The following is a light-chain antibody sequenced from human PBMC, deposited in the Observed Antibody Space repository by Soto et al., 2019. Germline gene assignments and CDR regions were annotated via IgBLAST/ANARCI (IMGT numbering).Light chain of an antibody. Sequence: EIVLMQSPGTLSLSPGERATLSCRASQSVANNYLAWYQQKPGQAPRLLIYGASGRAAGVPDRFSGSGSGTDFTLTITRLEPEDFTMYYCQQYGVSPLMYTFGQGTKLGVK. CDR3: QQYGVSPLMYT. J-gene: IGKJ2*01. CDR2: GAS. V-gene: IGKV3-20*01. CDR1: QSVANNY.